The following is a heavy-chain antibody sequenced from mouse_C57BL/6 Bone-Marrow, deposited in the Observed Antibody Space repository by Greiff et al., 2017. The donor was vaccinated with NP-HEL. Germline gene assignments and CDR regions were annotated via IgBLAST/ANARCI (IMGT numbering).Heavy chain of an antibody. CDR2: IDPSDSYT. D-gene: IGHD2-1*01. CDR3: ARSYGKRWFAY. V-gene: IGHV1-59*01. J-gene: IGHJ3*01. Sequence: VQLQQPGAELVRPGTSVKLSCKASGYTFTSYWMHWVKQRPGQGLEWIGVIDPSDSYTNYNQKFKGKATLTVDTSASTAYMQLSSLTSEDSAVYYGARSYGKRWFAYGGQGTLVTVTA. CDR1: GYTFTSYW.